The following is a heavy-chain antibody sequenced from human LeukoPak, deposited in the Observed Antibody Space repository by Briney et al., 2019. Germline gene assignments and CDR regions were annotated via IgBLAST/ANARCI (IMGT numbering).Heavy chain of an antibody. CDR3: AKVVVVVAATRTLKDSAFDI. J-gene: IGHJ3*02. CDR2: MNPNSGNT. CDR1: GYTFTSYD. V-gene: IGHV1-8*01. D-gene: IGHD2-15*01. Sequence: GASVKVSCKASGYTFTSYDINWVRQATGQGLEWMGWMNPNSGNTGYAQKFQGRVTMTRNTSISTAYMELSSLRSEDTAVYYCAKVVVVVAATRTLKDSAFDIWGQGTMVTVSS.